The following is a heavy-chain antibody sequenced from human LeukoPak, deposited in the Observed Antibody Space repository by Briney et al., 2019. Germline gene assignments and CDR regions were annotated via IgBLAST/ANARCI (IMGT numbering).Heavy chain of an antibody. Sequence: SETLSLTCTVSGGSISSGGYYWSWIRQPPGEGLEWIGYIYHSGSTYYNPSLKSRVTISVDRSKNQFSLKLSSVTAADTAVYYCARSSPQYYFDYWGQGTLVTVSS. CDR2: IYHSGST. V-gene: IGHV4-30-2*01. CDR3: ARSSPQYYFDY. J-gene: IGHJ4*02. CDR1: GGSISSGGYY.